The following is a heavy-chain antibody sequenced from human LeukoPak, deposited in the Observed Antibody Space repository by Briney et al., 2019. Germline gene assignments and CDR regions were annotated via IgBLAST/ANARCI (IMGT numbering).Heavy chain of an antibody. D-gene: IGHD6-19*01. V-gene: IGHV4-39*01. CDR3: ARINLKYSSGWYMYYYYYMDV. CDR2: IYYSGST. CDR1: GGSISSSSYY. Sequence: SETLSLTCTVSGGSISSSSYYWGWICQPPGKGLEWIGSIYYSGSTCYNPSLKSRVTISVDTSKNQFSLKLSSVTAADTAVYYCARINLKYSSGWYMYYYYYMDVWGKGTTVTVSS. J-gene: IGHJ6*03.